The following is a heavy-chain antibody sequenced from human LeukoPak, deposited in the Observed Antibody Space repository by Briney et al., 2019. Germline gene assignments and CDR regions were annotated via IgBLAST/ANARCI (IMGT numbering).Heavy chain of an antibody. D-gene: IGHD5-24*01. V-gene: IGHV4-61*02. J-gene: IGHJ6*03. CDR1: GGSISSGSCY. CDR3: ARVGSWTMANYYYYYMDV. CDR2: IYTSGST. Sequence: SETLSLTCTVSGGSISSGSCYWSWIRQPAGKGLEWIGRIYTSGSTNYNPSLKSRVTISVDTSKNQFSLKLSSVTAADTAVYYCARVGSWTMANYYYYYMDVWGKGTTVTVSS.